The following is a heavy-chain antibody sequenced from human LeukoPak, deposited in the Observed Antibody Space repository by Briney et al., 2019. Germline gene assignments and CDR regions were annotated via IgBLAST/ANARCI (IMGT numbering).Heavy chain of an antibody. J-gene: IGHJ4*02. Sequence: GGSLRLSCAASGFTFSIYAMSWFRQAPGKGLQWVSSITSRGESTWYVDSVKGRFTITRDNSENTLYLQMHSLRAEDTAVYYCARDRPNYYGSDGHYYRRDGDYCARGTLVSVSS. V-gene: IGHV3-23*01. CDR1: GFTFSIYA. D-gene: IGHD3-22*01. CDR2: ITSRGEST. CDR3: ARDRPNYYGSDGHYYRRDGDY.